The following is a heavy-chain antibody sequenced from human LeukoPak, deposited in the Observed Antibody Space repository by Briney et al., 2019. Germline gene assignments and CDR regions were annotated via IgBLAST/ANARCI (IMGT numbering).Heavy chain of an antibody. D-gene: IGHD6-13*01. J-gene: IGHJ4*02. CDR3: ALRAYSSSWYLPFDY. V-gene: IGHV1-2*04. Sequence: ASVKVSCKASGYTFTGYYMHWVRQAPGQGLEWMGWINPNSGGTNYAQKFQGWVTMTRDTSISTAYMELSRLRSEDTAVYYCALRAYSSSWYLPFDYWGQGTLVTVSS. CDR1: GYTFTGYY. CDR2: INPNSGGT.